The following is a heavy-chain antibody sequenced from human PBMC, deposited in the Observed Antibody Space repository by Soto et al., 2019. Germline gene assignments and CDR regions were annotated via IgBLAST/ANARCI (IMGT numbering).Heavy chain of an antibody. Sequence: SETLSLTCTVSGGSISSSSYYWGWIGQPPGKGLEWIGSIYYSGSTYYNPSLKSRVTISVDTSKNQFSLKLSSVTAADTAVYYCARTSYDFWSGYYTANWFDPWGQGTLVTVSS. D-gene: IGHD3-3*01. CDR1: GGSISSSSYY. CDR2: IYYSGST. J-gene: IGHJ5*02. CDR3: ARTSYDFWSGYYTANWFDP. V-gene: IGHV4-39*01.